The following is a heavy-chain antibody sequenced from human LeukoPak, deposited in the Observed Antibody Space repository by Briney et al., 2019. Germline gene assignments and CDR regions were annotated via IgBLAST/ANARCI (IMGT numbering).Heavy chain of an antibody. V-gene: IGHV4-59*08. CDR1: GASITAYW. Sequence: SETLSLTCTVSGASITAYWWSWIRQPPGEGREWIAYIFYTGSTNYNPSLKSRVTISVDTSKNQVSLKLSSVTAADTAVYYCARHSSITGGRLSGYWLDPWGQGTLVTVSS. J-gene: IGHJ5*02. CDR3: ARHSSITGGRLSGYWLDP. D-gene: IGHD7-27*01. CDR2: IFYTGST.